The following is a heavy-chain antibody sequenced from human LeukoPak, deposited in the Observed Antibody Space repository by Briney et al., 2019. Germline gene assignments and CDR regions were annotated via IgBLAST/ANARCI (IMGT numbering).Heavy chain of an antibody. D-gene: IGHD3-10*01. CDR2: INHSGST. CDR1: GGSFGGYY. Sequence: SETLSLTCAVYGGSFGGYYWSWFRKPPGRGLDWIGEINHSGSTNYNPSLKSRVTISVDTSKNQFSLKLSSVTAADTAVYYCARGTVLLWFGDSLVFDIWGQGTMVTVSS. V-gene: IGHV4-34*01. CDR3: ARGTVLLWFGDSLVFDI. J-gene: IGHJ3*02.